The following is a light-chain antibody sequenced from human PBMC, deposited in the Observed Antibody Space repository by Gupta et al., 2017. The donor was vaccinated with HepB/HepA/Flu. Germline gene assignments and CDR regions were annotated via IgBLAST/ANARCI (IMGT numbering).Light chain of an antibody. J-gene: IGKJ3*01. CDR1: QSVSSNY. CDR2: GAS. CDR3: QQYSSSPFT. Sequence: DIVLTLSPGTLSLSPRERATLACRASQSVSSNYLVWYQQKPGQAPRLLIYGASSRASGIPDRFSGSGSGTDFTLTISRLEPEDFAVYYCQQYSSSPFTFGPGTKVEIK. V-gene: IGKV3-20*01.